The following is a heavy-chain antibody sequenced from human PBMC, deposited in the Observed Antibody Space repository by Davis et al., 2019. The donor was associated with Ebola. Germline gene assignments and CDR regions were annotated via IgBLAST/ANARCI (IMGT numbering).Heavy chain of an antibody. CDR1: VFTLANYA. CDR2: INAGNGNT. Sequence: ASVTVSCQASVFTLANYAIHWVRQAPGQRLEWMGWINAGNGNTKYSQKFQGRVTITRDTSASTAYMELSSLRSEDTAVYYCARDLHGYNWFDPWGQGTLVTVSS. D-gene: IGHD6-13*01. J-gene: IGHJ5*02. V-gene: IGHV1-3*01. CDR3: ARDLHGYNWFDP.